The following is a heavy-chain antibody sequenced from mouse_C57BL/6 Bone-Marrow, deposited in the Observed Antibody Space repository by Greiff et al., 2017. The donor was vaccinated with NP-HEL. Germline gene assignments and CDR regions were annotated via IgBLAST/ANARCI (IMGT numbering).Heavy chain of an antibody. CDR2: IDPSDSET. D-gene: IGHD2-4*01. V-gene: IGHV1-52*01. CDR3: ARSYDYDRGLYFDY. J-gene: IGHJ2*01. Sequence: VQLQQPGAELVRPGSSVKLSCKASGYTFTSYWMHWVKQRPIQGLEWIGNIDPSDSETHYNQKFKDKATLTVDKSSSTAYMQLSSLTSEDSAVYYCARSYDYDRGLYFDYWGQGTTLTVSS. CDR1: GYTFTSYW.